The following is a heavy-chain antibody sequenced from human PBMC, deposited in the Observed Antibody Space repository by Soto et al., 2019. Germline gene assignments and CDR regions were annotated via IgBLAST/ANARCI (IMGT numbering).Heavy chain of an antibody. J-gene: IGHJ4*02. CDR3: AKVRVGIDVDFDY. D-gene: IGHD2-21*01. V-gene: IGHV3-23*01. CDR2: IRDSDSGGST. CDR1: GFTFSNSA. Sequence: GGSLRLSCAASGFTFSNSAMTWVRQAPAKGLEWVSTIRDSDSGGSTFYADSVKGRFTISRDDSKNTLYLQMSSLRAEDTAMYYCAKVRVGIDVDFDYRGQGALVTVSS.